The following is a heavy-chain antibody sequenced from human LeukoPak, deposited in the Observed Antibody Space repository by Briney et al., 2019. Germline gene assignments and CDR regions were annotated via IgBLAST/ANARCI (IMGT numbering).Heavy chain of an antibody. CDR3: AKDHYWSIDY. D-gene: IGHD3-3*01. J-gene: IGHJ4*02. CDR2: ISGSGGST. Sequence: GGSLRLSCAASGFTFSSYAMSWVRQAPGKGLGWVSAISGSGGSTYYADSVKGRFTISRDNSKNTLYLQMNSLRAEDTGVYYCAKDHYWSIDYWGRGTLVTVSS. V-gene: IGHV3-23*01. CDR1: GFTFSSYA.